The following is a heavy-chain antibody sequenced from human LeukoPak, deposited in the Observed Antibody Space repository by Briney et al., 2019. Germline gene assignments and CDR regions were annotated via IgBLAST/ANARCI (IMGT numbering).Heavy chain of an antibody. V-gene: IGHV3-7*03. J-gene: IGHJ4*02. CDR3: AKWRGGPVVTATLRGRDY. D-gene: IGHD2-21*02. Sequence: GGSLRLSCAASGFTFSSYWMTWVRQAPGKGLEWVANIKQDGSEKYYVDSVKGRFTISRDNAKNSLYLQMNSLRAEDTAVYYCAKWRGGPVVTATLRGRDYWGQGTLVTVSS. CDR2: IKQDGSEK. CDR1: GFTFSSYW.